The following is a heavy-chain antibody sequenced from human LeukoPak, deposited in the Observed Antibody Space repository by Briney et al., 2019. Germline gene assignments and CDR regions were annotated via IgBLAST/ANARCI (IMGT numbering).Heavy chain of an antibody. J-gene: IGHJ4*02. CDR3: ARVVGDTGYYFDY. V-gene: IGHV3-33*01. CDR1: GFMFSEYG. CDR2: IWYDGSEK. D-gene: IGHD2-21*02. Sequence: GGSLRLSCTASGFMFSEYGMHWVRQAPGKGLEWVAIIWYDGSEKYYGDSVKGRFTISRDNSKNTMYLQMNSLRDENTAVYYCARVVGDTGYYFDYWSQGSLVTVSS.